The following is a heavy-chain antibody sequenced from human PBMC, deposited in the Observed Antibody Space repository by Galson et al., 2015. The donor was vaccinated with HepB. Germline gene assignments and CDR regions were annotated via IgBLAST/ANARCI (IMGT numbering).Heavy chain of an antibody. D-gene: IGHD6-19*01. CDR2: ISYDGNNK. J-gene: IGHJ4*02. CDR1: GFTFSDYA. Sequence: SLRLSCAASGFTFSDYAMYWVRQAPGKGLEWVAVISYDGNNKYYADSVKGRFTISRDNSKNTLYLQMSSLRAEDTAVYYCARDLFVFRTSGVIDYWGQGTLVTVSS. V-gene: IGHV3-30*04. CDR3: ARDLFVFRTSGVIDY.